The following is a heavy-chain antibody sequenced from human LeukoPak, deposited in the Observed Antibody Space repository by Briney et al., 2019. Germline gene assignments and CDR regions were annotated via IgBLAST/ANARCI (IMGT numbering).Heavy chain of an antibody. D-gene: IGHD3-22*01. J-gene: IGHJ4*02. Sequence: PGGSLSLSCAASGFPFSNSYMSWARQAPGKGLEWVSVIYSGGSTYYADSVKGRFTISRDNSKNTLYLQMNSLRAEDTAVYYCATEGQYYDSSGYPTWTFDSWGQGTLVTVSS. CDR1: GFPFSNSY. V-gene: IGHV3-66*02. CDR2: IYSGGST. CDR3: ATEGQYYDSSGYPTWTFDS.